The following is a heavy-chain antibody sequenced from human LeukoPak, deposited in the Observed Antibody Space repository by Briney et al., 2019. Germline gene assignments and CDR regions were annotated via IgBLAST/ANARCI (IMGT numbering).Heavy chain of an antibody. CDR2: INHSGST. J-gene: IGHJ3*02. Sequence: SETLSLTCAVYGGSFSGYYWSWIRQPPGKGLEWIGEINHSGSTNYNPSLKSRVTISVDTSKNQFSLKLSSVTAADTAVYYCARDRADSSGYYPDRTFDIWGQGTMVTVSS. CDR3: ARDRADSSGYYPDRTFDI. V-gene: IGHV4-34*01. CDR1: GGSFSGYY. D-gene: IGHD3-22*01.